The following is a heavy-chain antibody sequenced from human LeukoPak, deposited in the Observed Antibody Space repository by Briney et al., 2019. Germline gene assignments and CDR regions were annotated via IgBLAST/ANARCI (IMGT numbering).Heavy chain of an antibody. V-gene: IGHV1-8*03. CDR3: ARGLSCGSTTCYGGVMPVAVNYFYYYMDV. CDR1: GYIFSDYD. CDR2: INPNSGNT. D-gene: IGHD2-2*01. Sequence: ASVKVSCKASGYIFSDYDINWVRQATSQGLEWMAWINPNSGNTGIARKFRGRVTITRNISTHTVYMELSSLRSEDTAVYYCARGLSCGSTTCYGGVMPVAVNYFYYYMDVWGKGTTVTVSS. J-gene: IGHJ6*03.